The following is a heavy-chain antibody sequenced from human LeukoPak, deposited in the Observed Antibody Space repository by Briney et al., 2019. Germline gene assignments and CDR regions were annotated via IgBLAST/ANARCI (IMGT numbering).Heavy chain of an antibody. CDR3: ARGSPNEYDSSGYYSPLGY. CDR1: GFTFDDYA. D-gene: IGHD3-22*01. Sequence: GRSLRLSCAASGFTFDDYAMHWVRQAPGKGLEWVSGISWNSGSIGYADSVKGRFTTSRDNAKNSLYLQMNSLRAEDTAVYYCARGSPNEYDSSGYYSPLGYWGQGTLVIVST. J-gene: IGHJ4*02. CDR2: ISWNSGSI. V-gene: IGHV3-9*01.